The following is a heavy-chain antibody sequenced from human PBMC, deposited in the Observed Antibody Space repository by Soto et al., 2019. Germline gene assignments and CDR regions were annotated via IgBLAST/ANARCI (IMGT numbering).Heavy chain of an antibody. D-gene: IGHD3-22*01. Sequence: PGGSLRLSCVDSGSPFSDYAMSWVRQAQGKGLEWVSAISGSGGSTYYADSVKGRFTISRDNSKNTVYLEMNSLQAEDTAMYYCTTDSYITTITVRFDYWGHGTLDTVSS. V-gene: IGHV3-23*01. CDR3: TTDSYITTITVRFDY. CDR2: ISGSGGST. CDR1: GSPFSDYA. J-gene: IGHJ4*01.